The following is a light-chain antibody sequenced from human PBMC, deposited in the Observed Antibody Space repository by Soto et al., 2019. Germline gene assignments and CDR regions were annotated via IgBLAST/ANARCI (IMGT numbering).Light chain of an antibody. CDR3: QQLNSYPLT. Sequence: DIQLTQSPSSLSASVGGRVTITCRASPAISSHLAWYQQKPGKAPNLLIYGASTLQSGVPSRFSGSGSGTQFTLTISSLQPEDFATYYCQQLNSYPLTFGPGTTVDIK. CDR1: PAISSH. J-gene: IGKJ3*01. CDR2: GAS. V-gene: IGKV1-9*01.